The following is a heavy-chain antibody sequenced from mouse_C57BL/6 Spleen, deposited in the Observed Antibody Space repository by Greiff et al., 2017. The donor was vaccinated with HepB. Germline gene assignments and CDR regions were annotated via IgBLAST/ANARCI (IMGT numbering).Heavy chain of an antibody. CDR1: GYTFTSYW. Sequence: QVQLQQPGAELVMPGASVKLSCKASGYTFTSYWMHWVKQRPGQGLEWIGEIDPSDSYTNYNQKFKGKSTLTVDKSSSTAYMQLSSLTSEDSAVYYWARSDYYGSSPWYFDYWGQGTTLTVSS. J-gene: IGHJ2*01. CDR3: ARSDYYGSSPWYFDY. CDR2: IDPSDSYT. V-gene: IGHV1-69*01. D-gene: IGHD1-1*01.